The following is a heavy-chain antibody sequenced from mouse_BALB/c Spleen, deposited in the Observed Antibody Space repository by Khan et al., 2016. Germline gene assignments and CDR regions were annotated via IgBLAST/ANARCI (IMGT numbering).Heavy chain of an antibody. D-gene: IGHD1-2*01. CDR1: GYAFSSFW. V-gene: IGHV1-80*01. Sequence: VQLQESGAELVRPGSSVKISCKASGYAFSSFWMNWVKERPGQGLDWIGQIYPGDGETNYNGKFKGKGILTADISSSTAYLQLSSLTSEDSVVYFCTRDGFTYWGQGTLVTVSA. CDR2: IYPGDGET. J-gene: IGHJ3*01. CDR3: TRDGFTY.